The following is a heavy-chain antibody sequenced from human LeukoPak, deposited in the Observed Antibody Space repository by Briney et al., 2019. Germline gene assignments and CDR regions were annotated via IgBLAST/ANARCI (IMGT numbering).Heavy chain of an antibody. J-gene: IGHJ4*02. CDR1: GGSISSGSYY. D-gene: IGHD2-15*01. CDR3: ARVTGYVIEDNFDY. CDR2: IYTSGNT. V-gene: IGHV4-61*02. Sequence: SETLSLTCTVSGGSISSGSYYWSWIRQPAGKGLEWIGRIYTSGNTNYNPSLESRVTISIDTSKNQFSLKLRSVTAADTAVYYCARVTGYVIEDNFDYWGQGTLVTVSS.